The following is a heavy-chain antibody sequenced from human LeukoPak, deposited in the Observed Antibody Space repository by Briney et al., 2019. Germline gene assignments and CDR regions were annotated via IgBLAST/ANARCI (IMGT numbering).Heavy chain of an antibody. CDR2: LYYSGST. V-gene: IGHV4-59*01. CDR3: ARRHVEYSSSSDPYYFDY. Sequence: PSETLSLTCTVSGGSISSYYWTWIRQPPGKGLEWIGSLYYSGSTNYNPSLKRRVTISVDTSKNQFSLKLSSVTAADTAVYYCARRHVEYSSSSDPYYFDYWGQGTLVTVSS. J-gene: IGHJ4*02. CDR1: GGSISSYY. D-gene: IGHD6-6*01.